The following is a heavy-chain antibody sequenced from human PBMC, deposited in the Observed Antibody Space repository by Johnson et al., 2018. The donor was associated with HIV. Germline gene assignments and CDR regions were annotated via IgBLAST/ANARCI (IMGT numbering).Heavy chain of an antibody. J-gene: IGHJ3*02. Sequence: VQLVESGGGLVQPGGSLRLSCAASGFTFSSYWMSWVRQAPGKGLEWVANIKQDGSEKYYVDSVKGRFTISRDKAKNSLYLQMNSLRTEDTALYYCAKDSKVKRLTADACDIWGQ. CDR2: IKQDGSEK. CDR1: GFTFSSYW. D-gene: IGHD4-11*01. CDR3: AKDSKVKRLTADACDI. V-gene: IGHV3-7*03.